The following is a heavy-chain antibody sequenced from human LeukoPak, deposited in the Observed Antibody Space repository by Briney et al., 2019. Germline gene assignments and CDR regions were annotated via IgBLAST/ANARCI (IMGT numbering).Heavy chain of an antibody. D-gene: IGHD3-10*01. CDR1: GYTFTSYA. J-gene: IGHJ6*03. Sequence: ASVKVSCKASGYTFTSYAMNWVRQAPGQGLEWMGGIIPIFGTANYAQKFQGRVTITADESTSTAYMELSSLRSEDTAVYYCARARMVRGVPFYYYYYYMDVWGKGTTVTISS. CDR2: IIPIFGTA. V-gene: IGHV1-69*13. CDR3: ARARMVRGVPFYYYYYYMDV.